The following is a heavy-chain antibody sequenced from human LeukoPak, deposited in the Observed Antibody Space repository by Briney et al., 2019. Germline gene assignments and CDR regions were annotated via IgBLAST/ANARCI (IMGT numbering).Heavy chain of an antibody. CDR1: GHTFTSYA. Sequence: SVTLSCKASGHTFTSYAISWVRQAPGQALEWMGGIIPIFGTTNYAQKFQGRVTITADKSTSTAYMELSSLRSEDTAVYYCARDATVSWFDPWGQGTLVTVSS. J-gene: IGHJ5*02. D-gene: IGHD4-17*01. CDR2: IIPIFGTT. V-gene: IGHV1-69*06. CDR3: ARDATVSWFDP.